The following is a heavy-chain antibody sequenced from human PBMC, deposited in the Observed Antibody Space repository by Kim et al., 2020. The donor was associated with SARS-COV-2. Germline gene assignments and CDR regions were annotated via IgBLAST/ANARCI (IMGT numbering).Heavy chain of an antibody. D-gene: IGHD6-13*01. CDR2: IYYSGST. J-gene: IGHJ5*02. CDR3: ARFGAAAGTVYNWFDP. V-gene: IGHV4-39*01. CDR1: GGSISSSSYY. Sequence: SETLSLTCTVSGGSISSSSYYWGWIRQPPGKGLEWIGSIYYSGSTYYNPSLKSRVTISVDTSKNQFSLKPSSVTAADTAVYYCARFGAAAGTVYNWFDPWGQGTLVTVSS.